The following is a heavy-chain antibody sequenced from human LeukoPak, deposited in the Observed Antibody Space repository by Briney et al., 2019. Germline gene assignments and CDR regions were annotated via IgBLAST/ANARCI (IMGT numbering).Heavy chain of an antibody. V-gene: IGHV4-39*01. D-gene: IGHD3-10*01. CDR1: GGSISSSSYY. J-gene: IGHJ4*02. Sequence: SETLPLTCTVSGGSISSSSYYWGWIRQPPGKGLEWIGSIYYSGSTYHNPSLKSRVTISVDTSKNQFSLKLSSVTATDTAVYYCAGGYYGSGSCYGYWGQGTLVTVSS. CDR2: IYYSGST. CDR3: AGGYYGSGSCYGY.